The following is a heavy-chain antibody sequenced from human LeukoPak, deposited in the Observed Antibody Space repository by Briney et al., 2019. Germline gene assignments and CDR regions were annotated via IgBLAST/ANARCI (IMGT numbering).Heavy chain of an antibody. J-gene: IGHJ5*02. Sequence: GGCLRLSCAPSGFTFSSYGMHWVRQAPGTGLEWLAVISYDGSNKYYADSVKGRFTICRDNSKTTLYLQMNSLRAEDTAVYYCAKDQGGGYCSSTSCYMDWFAPWGQGTLVTVSS. CDR3: AKDQGGGYCSSTSCYMDWFAP. V-gene: IGHV3-30*18. D-gene: IGHD2-2*02. CDR1: GFTFSSYG. CDR2: ISYDGSNK.